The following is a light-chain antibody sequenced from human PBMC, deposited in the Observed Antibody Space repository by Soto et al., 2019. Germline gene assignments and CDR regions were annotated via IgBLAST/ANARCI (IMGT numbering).Light chain of an antibody. CDR1: QSVSNY. J-gene: IGKJ1*01. CDR3: QQYDYWPPWT. Sequence: VLTQSPAILSLSPGERASLSCRASQSVSNYLAWYQQRPGQAPRLLIYDTSKRATGIPPRFSGSGSGTEFTLTISSLQSEDSAVYYCQQYDYWPPWTFGQGTKVDIK. CDR2: DTS. V-gene: IGKV3-11*01.